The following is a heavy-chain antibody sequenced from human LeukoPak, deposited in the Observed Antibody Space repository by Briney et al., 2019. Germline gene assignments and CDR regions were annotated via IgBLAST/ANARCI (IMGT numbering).Heavy chain of an antibody. CDR1: GGSISSYY. J-gene: IGHJ6*03. Sequence: PSETLSLTCSVSGGSISSYYWSWIRQPPGKGLEWIGYIYYSGRTSYNPSLKSRVTISVDTSKNQFSLKLSSVTAADTAVYYCARDGPLWFGESTFYYYYYYMDVWGKGTTVTISS. V-gene: IGHV4-59*12. CDR2: IYYSGRT. D-gene: IGHD3-10*01. CDR3: ARDGPLWFGESTFYYYYYYMDV.